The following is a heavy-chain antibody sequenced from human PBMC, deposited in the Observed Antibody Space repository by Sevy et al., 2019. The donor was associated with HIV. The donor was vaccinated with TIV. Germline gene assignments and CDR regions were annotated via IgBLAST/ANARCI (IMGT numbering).Heavy chain of an antibody. V-gene: IGHV3-30-3*01. CDR3: ARGGSGSFDPFYNYYDMDV. J-gene: IGHJ6*02. D-gene: IGHD3-10*01. CDR2: ISYDGHMK. CDR1: GFTFSTHA. Sequence: GGSLRLSCTASGFTFSTHAAHWVRQAPGKGLEWVAVISYDGHMKYYADSVKGRFTISRDNSKSALYMDMNSLRPDDTARYYCARGGSGSFDPFYNYYDMDVWGQGTTVTVSS.